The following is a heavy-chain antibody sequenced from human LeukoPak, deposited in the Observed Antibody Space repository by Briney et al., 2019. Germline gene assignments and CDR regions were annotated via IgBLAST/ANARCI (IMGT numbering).Heavy chain of an antibody. CDR3: ARPHGGIVVVTASFDY. CDR1: GFTFSSYA. D-gene: IGHD2-21*02. V-gene: IGHV3-30-3*01. J-gene: IGHJ4*02. CDR2: ISYDGSNK. Sequence: GRSLRLSCAASGFTFSSYAMHWVRQAPGKGLEWVAVISYDGSNKYYADSVKGRFTISRDNSKNTLYLRMNSLRAEDTAVYYCARPHGGIVVVTASFDYWGQGTLVTVSS.